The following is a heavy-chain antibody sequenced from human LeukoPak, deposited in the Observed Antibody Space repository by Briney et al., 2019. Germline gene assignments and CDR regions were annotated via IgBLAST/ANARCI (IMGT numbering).Heavy chain of an antibody. CDR1: GYTFTSYA. Sequence: PGASVKVSCKASGYTFTSYAISWVRQAPGQGLEWMGWISAYNGNTNYAQKLQGRVTMTTDTSTSTAYMELRSLRSDDTAVYYCARDPRDTMVRGVIITSWFDPWGQGTLVTVSS. J-gene: IGHJ5*02. V-gene: IGHV1-18*04. CDR3: ARDPRDTMVRGVIITSWFDP. CDR2: ISAYNGNT. D-gene: IGHD3-10*01.